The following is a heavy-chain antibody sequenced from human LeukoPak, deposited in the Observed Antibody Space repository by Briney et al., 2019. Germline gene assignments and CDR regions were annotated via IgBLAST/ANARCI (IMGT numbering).Heavy chain of an antibody. D-gene: IGHD6-13*01. J-gene: IGHJ4*02. CDR1: GGSISSSSYY. V-gene: IGHV4-39*01. CDR2: IYYSGST. CDR3: ARWGIAAVTFDY. Sequence: PSETLSLTCTVSGGSISSSSYYWGWIRQPPGKGLEWIGNIYYSGSTYYNPSLKSRVTISVDTSKNQFSLNVSSVTAADMAVYYCARWGIAAVTFDYWGQGTLVSVSS.